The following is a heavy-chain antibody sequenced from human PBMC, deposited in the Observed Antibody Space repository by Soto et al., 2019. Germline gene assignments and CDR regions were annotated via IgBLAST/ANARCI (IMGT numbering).Heavy chain of an antibody. V-gene: IGHV1-69*04. D-gene: IGHD3-22*01. CDR1: GVTFSRHT. CDR3: AREVEDENTYYYDSSGYNNWFDP. J-gene: IGHJ5*02. Sequence: GASVKVSCKASGVTFSRHTITLLRHTTGQWLECILRLIPIVGIANYAQKFQDRVTITADKSTSTAYMELSSLTSEDTAVYYCAREVEDENTYYYDSSGYNNWFDPWGQGTLVTVS. CDR2: LIPIVGIA.